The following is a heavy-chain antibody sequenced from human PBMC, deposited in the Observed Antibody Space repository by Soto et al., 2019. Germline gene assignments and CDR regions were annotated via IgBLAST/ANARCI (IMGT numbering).Heavy chain of an antibody. J-gene: IGHJ4*02. CDR2: ISSSSSYI. Sequence: EVQLVASGGGLVKPGGSLRLSCAASGFTFSSYSMNWVRQAPGKGLEWVSSISSSSSYIYYADSVKGRFTISRDNAKNSLYLQMNSLRAEDTAVYYCARDRGSYSSSWYLYYWGQGTLVTVSS. D-gene: IGHD6-13*01. V-gene: IGHV3-21*01. CDR3: ARDRGSYSSSWYLYY. CDR1: GFTFSSYS.